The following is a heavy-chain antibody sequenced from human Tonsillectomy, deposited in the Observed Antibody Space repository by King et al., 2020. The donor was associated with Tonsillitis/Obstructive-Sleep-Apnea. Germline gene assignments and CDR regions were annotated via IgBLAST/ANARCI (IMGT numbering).Heavy chain of an antibody. D-gene: IGHD3-10*02. J-gene: IGHJ6*03. V-gene: IGHV3-23*04. CDR1: GFTFNTYA. Sequence: VQLVESGGGLVQPGGSLRLSCAASGFTFNTYAMNWVRQAPGKGLEWVSAISSSGGSTYYADSVKGRFTISRDNSKNTLYLQMNSLRAEDTAVYYCAKNYYVRRGPIYCYYYMDVWGGGNPVTASS. CDR3: AKNYYVRRGPIYCYYYMDV. CDR2: ISSSGGST.